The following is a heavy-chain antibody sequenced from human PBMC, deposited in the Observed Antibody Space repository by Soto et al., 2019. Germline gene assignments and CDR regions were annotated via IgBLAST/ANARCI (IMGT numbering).Heavy chain of an antibody. Sequence: QVQLQQSGPVLVKPSQTLSLTCAISGDSVSSNSAVWNWIRQSPSRGLEWLGRTYYRSLWQNEYALYVKSRMTINPDASKNQFSLQLNSVTPEDTAMYYCARLVGNSWLDHWGQGTLVTVSS. J-gene: IGHJ5*02. V-gene: IGHV6-1*01. CDR3: ARLVGNSWLDH. CDR2: TYYRSLWQN. D-gene: IGHD6-6*01. CDR1: GDSVSSNSAV.